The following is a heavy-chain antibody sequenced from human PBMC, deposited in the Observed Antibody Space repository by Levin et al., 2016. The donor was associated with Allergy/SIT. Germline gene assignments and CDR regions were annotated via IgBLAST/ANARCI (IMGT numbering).Heavy chain of an antibody. D-gene: IGHD6-19*01. CDR2: INSDGSST. Sequence: GESLKISCAASGFTFSSYWMHWVRQAPGKGLVWVSRINSDGSSTSYADSVKGRFTISRDNAKNTLYLQMNSLRAEDTAVYYCARDIGYSSGSPSPFDYWGQGTLVTVSS. J-gene: IGHJ4*02. CDR3: ARDIGYSSGSPSPFDY. CDR1: GFTFSSYW. V-gene: IGHV3-74*01.